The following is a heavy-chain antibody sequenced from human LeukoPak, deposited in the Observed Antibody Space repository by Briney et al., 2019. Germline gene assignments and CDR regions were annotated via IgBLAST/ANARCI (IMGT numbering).Heavy chain of an antibody. CDR3: ARDDCSSTSCYPSY. D-gene: IGHD2-2*01. J-gene: IGHJ4*02. V-gene: IGHV4-59*01. CDR2: IYYSGST. CDR1: GGSISSYY. Sequence: SETLSLTCTVSGGSISSYYWSWIRQPPGKGLEWIGYIYYSGSTNYNPSLKSRVTISVDTSKNQFSLKLSSVTAADTAVYYCARDDCSSTSCYPSYWGQGTLVTVSS.